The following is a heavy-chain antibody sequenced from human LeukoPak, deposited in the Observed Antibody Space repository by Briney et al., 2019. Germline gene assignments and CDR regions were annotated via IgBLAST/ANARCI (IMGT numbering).Heavy chain of an antibody. CDR1: GFTFSSYA. V-gene: IGHV3-23*01. CDR2: ISGSGGST. J-gene: IGHJ4*02. Sequence: GGSLRLSCAASGFTFSSYAMSWVGQAPGKGLEWVSAISGSGGSTYYADSVKGRFTISRDNSKNTLYLQMNSLRAEDTAVYYCAKAPIGLQYVNYFDYWGQGTLVTVSS. D-gene: IGHD5-24*01. CDR3: AKAPIGLQYVNYFDY.